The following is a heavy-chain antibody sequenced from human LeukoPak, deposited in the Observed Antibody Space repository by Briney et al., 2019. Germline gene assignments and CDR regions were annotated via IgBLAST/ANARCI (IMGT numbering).Heavy chain of an antibody. D-gene: IGHD1-26*01. J-gene: IGHJ4*02. V-gene: IGHV4-59*08. Sequence: SETLSLTCTVSSGSLNSYYWSWIRQPPGKGLEWSGYISCDGTTNYSPSRKSRVIISVDTAQNHCSLSLTSVTAADTDIYYCARQVGSSRFDFWGQGIVVTVSP. CDR2: ISCDGTT. CDR1: SGSLNSYY. CDR3: ARQVGSSRFDF.